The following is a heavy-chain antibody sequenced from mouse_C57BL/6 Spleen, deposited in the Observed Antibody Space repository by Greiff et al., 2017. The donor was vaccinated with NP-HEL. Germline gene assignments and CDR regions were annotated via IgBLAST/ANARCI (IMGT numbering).Heavy chain of an antibody. CDR2: IDPSDSYT. D-gene: IGHD3-3*01. CDR3: AAGIDY. CDR1: GYTFTSYW. Sequence: QVQLKQPGAELVMPGASVKLSCKASGYTFTSYWMHWVKQRPGQGLEWIGEIDPSDSYTNYNQKFKGKSTLTVDKSSSTVYMQLSSLTSEDSAVYYCAAGIDYWGQGTTLTVSS. J-gene: IGHJ2*01. V-gene: IGHV1-69*01.